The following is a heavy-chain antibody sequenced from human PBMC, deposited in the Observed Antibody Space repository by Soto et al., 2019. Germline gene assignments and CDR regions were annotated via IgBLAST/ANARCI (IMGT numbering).Heavy chain of an antibody. CDR1: GGSIRSDGYY. D-gene: IGHD5-18*01. J-gene: IGHJ6*02. Sequence: PSETLSLTCTVSGGSIRSDGYYWSWVRQNPRKGLEWIGNIYYSGNTYYNPSLKSRLTISVDTSKNQFSLNLSSVTAADTAVYYCARDRLMATAGTARHYFGLDVWGQGTTVTVSS. CDR3: ARDRLMATAGTARHYFGLDV. CDR2: IYYSGNT. V-gene: IGHV4-31*03.